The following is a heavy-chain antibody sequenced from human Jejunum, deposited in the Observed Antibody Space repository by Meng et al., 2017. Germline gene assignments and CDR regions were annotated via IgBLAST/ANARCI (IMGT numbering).Heavy chain of an antibody. J-gene: IGHJ6*02. D-gene: IGHD2-2*01. V-gene: IGHV3-74*01. CDR1: GFTFSSYW. CDR3: ARDSCTFDSRYYGIDV. CDR2: INTDGSNT. Sequence: GESLKISCAASGFTFSSYWMHWVRQAPGEGLLWVSRINTDGSNTAYADSVKGRFTISRDNAKNTLYLQMNSLRVDDTAVYYCARDSCTFDSRYYGIDVWGHGTTVTVSS.